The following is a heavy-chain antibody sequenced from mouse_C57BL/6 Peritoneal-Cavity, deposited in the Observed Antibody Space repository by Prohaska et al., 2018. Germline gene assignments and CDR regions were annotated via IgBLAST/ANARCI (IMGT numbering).Heavy chain of an antibody. CDR1: EYTFTDYY. V-gene: IGHV1-26*01. J-gene: IGHJ2*01. CDR3: GRSDCYGSSFFDY. CDR2: INTNNGGT. D-gene: IGHD1-1*01. Sequence: EVQLQQSGPELVKPGASVKISCKASEYTFTDYYMNWVKQSHGKSLEWIGDINTNNGGTSYNKKLKGKATWTVVKSSSTAYMELRSLTSEDSAVYYCGRSDCYGSSFFDYWGQGTTLTVSS.